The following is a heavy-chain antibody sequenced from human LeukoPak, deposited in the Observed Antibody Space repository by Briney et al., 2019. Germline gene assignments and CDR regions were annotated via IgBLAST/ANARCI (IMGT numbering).Heavy chain of an antibody. CDR2: INPNNGGT. V-gene: IGHV1-2*02. CDR1: GYTFTGDY. Sequence: ASVKVSCKASGYTFTGDYMHWVRQAPGQGLEWMGWINPNNGGTNYAQKFQGRVTMTRDTSISTAYMELSRLRSDDTAVYYCARESTLGAAFDIWGQGTMVTVSS. CDR3: ARESTLGAAFDI. J-gene: IGHJ3*02.